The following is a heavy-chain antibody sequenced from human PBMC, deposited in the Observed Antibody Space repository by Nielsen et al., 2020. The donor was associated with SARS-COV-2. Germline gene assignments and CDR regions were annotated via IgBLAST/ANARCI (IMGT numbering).Heavy chain of an antibody. D-gene: IGHD5-24*01. CDR2: VSGDGSTT. CDR1: GFTFSSYW. Sequence: GESLKISCAASGFTFSSYWMHWVRQAPGKGLVWVSRVSGDGSTTSYADSVKGRFTISRDNAKNTLYLQMNSPRAEDTAVYYCARDDGRDFYGMDVWGQGTTVTVSS. CDR3: ARDDGRDFYGMDV. J-gene: IGHJ6*02. V-gene: IGHV3-74*01.